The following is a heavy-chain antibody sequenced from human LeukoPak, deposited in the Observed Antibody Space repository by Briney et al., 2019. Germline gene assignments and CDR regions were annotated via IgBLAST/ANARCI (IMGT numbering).Heavy chain of an antibody. CDR1: GYTFTSYG. CDR2: ISAYNGNT. Sequence: GASVKVSCKASGYTFTSYGISRVRQAPGQGLEWMGWISAYNGNTDYAQKLQGRVTMTTDTSTSTAYMELRSLRSDDTAVYYCARDIMRKQQLVNWFDPWGQGTLVTVSS. CDR3: ARDIMRKQQLVNWFDP. V-gene: IGHV1-18*04. D-gene: IGHD6-13*01. J-gene: IGHJ5*02.